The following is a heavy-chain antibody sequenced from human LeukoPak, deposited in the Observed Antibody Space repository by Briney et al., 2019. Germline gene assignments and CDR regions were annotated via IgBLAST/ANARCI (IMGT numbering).Heavy chain of an antibody. D-gene: IGHD2-2*01. CDR1: GSTFSSYA. V-gene: IGHV3-23*01. J-gene: IGHJ4*02. Sequence: PGGSLRLSCAVSGSTFSSYAMSWVRQAPGEGLEWVSAISGSGGSTYYADSVKGRFTISRDNSKNTLYLQMNSLRAEDTAVYYCAKEPYCSSTSCYGFDYWGQGTLVTVSS. CDR2: ISGSGGST. CDR3: AKEPYCSSTSCYGFDY.